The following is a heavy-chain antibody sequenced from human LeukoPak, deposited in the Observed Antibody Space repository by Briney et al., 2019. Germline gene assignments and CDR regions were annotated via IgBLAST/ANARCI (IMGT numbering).Heavy chain of an antibody. CDR2: INHSGST. J-gene: IGHJ6*03. Sequence: SETLSLTCAVSGGSFSGYYWSWIRQPPGKGLEWIGEINHSGSTNYNPSLKSRVTMSVDTSNNEFSLKLNSVTAADTAVYYCARTYDSPGYYSPDYYYMDVWGKGTTVTISS. V-gene: IGHV4-34*01. D-gene: IGHD3-22*01. CDR1: GGSFSGYY. CDR3: ARTYDSPGYYSPDYYYMDV.